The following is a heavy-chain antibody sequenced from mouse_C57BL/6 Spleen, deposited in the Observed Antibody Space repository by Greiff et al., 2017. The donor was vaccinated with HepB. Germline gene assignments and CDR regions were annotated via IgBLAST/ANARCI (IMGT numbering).Heavy chain of an antibody. D-gene: IGHD1-1*01. V-gene: IGHV5-17*01. CDR3: RYGSSPYAMDY. Sequence: EVQLVESGGGLVKPGGSLKLSCAASGFTFSDYGMHWVRQAPEKGLEWVAYISSGSSTIYYADTVKGRFTIYRDNAKNTLFLQMTSLRSENTAMYYCRYGSSPYAMDYWGQGTSVTVSS. CDR1: GFTFSDYG. J-gene: IGHJ4*01. CDR2: ISSGSSTI.